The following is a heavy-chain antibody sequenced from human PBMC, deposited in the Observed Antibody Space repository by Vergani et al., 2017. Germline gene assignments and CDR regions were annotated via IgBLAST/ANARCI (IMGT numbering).Heavy chain of an antibody. CDR1: GYTFTSYD. CDR2: ISAYNGNT. J-gene: IGHJ4*02. V-gene: IGHV1-18*01. Sequence: QVQLVQSGAEVKKPGASVKVSCKASGYTFTSYDINWVRQATGQGLEWMGWISAYNGNTNYAQKLQGRVTMTTDTSTSTAYMELRSLRADDTAVYYCARDRGTIFGVVIIDWGQGTLVTVSS. CDR3: ARDRGTIFGVVIID. D-gene: IGHD3-3*01.